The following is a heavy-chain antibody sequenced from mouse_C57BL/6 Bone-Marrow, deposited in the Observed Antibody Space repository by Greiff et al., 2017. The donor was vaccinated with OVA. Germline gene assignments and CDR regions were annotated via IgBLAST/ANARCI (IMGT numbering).Heavy chain of an antibody. CDR2: IWSGGST. CDR1: GFSLTSYG. D-gene: IGHD2-2*01. Sequence: VQLQQSGPGLVQPSQSLSITCTVSGFSLTSYGVHWVRQSPGKGLEWLGVIWSGGSTDYNAAFISRLSISKDNSKSQVFFKMNSLQADDTAIYYCARNPLYYGYDNYAMDYWGQGTSVTVSS. V-gene: IGHV2-2*01. J-gene: IGHJ4*01. CDR3: ARNPLYYGYDNYAMDY.